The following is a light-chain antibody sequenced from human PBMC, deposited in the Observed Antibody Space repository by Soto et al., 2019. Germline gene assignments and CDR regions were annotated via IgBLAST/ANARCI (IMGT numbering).Light chain of an antibody. CDR1: QTIIRY. CDR2: AAS. CDR3: QQSYSTLFS. J-gene: IGKJ3*01. Sequence: DIPMTQSPSSLSASVGDRVTITCRASQTIIRYLNWYQQKPGRAPNLLIYAASNLQSGVPSRFSGSGSGTEFTLTISSLQPEDFATYYCQQSYSTLFSFGPGTKVEIK. V-gene: IGKV1-39*01.